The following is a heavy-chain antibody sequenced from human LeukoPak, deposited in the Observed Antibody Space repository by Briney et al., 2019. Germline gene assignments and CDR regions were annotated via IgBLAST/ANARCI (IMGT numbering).Heavy chain of an antibody. J-gene: IGHJ5*02. CDR1: GGSISSCGYS. CDR2: IYHSGST. CDR3: AREGPGDYDSSGTMGWFDP. Sequence: PSSNLSLTCAVYGGSISSCGYSWSWIRQPPGKGLEWIGYIYHSGSTYYNPSLKSRVTISVDRSKNQFSLKLSSVTAADTAVYYCAREGPGDYDSSGTMGWFDPWGQGTLVTVSS. D-gene: IGHD3-22*01. V-gene: IGHV4-30-2*01.